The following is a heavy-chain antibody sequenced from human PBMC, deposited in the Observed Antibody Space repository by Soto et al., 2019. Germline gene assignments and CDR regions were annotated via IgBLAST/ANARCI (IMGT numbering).Heavy chain of an antibody. CDR3: ARDGGRHSGGIDY. Sequence: QVKLVQSGAEVKKPGSSVKVSFKASGGTFSSYSINWVRQAPGQGLEWMGEIIPIFGTANYAQKFQGRVTITADESTSTAYMELSSLRSEDTAVYYCARDGGRHSGGIDYWGQGTLVTVSS. V-gene: IGHV1-69*01. CDR1: GGTFSSYS. CDR2: IIPIFGTA. J-gene: IGHJ4*02. D-gene: IGHD1-26*01.